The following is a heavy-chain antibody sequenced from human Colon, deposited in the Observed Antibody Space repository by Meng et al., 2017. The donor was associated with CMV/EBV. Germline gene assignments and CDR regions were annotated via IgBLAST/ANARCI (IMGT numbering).Heavy chain of an antibody. Sequence: ASVKVSCKASGYTFNNYDITWVRRAPGQGLEWMGLISTYNGNRNYAGRLQGRVTMYAERLQGRVTMTTDTSTRTAYMEMRSLRSDDTAVYYCARVVVVPSDYYTMDVWGQGTAVTVSS. CDR1: GYTFNNYD. CDR3: ARVVVVPSDYYTMDV. CDR2: ISTYNGNR. J-gene: IGHJ6*02. V-gene: IGHV1-18*01. D-gene: IGHD2-2*01.